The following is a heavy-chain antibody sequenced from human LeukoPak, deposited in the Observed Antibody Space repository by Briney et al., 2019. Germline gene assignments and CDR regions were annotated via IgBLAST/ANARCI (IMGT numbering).Heavy chain of an antibody. CDR3: ARRLVTAGITDFFDS. V-gene: IGHV3-23*01. Sequence: GGSLRLSCAASGFTFSSYAMSWVRQAPGKGLEWVSTISGRGGSTYYADSVKGRFTISRDNSKSTLYLQMNGLTAEDTALYYCARRLVTAGITDFFDSWGQGTLVSVSS. CDR2: ISGRGGST. J-gene: IGHJ4*02. CDR1: GFTFSSYA. D-gene: IGHD2-2*01.